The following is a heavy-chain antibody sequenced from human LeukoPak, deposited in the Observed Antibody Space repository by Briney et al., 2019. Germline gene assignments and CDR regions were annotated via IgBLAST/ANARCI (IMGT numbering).Heavy chain of an antibody. Sequence: SQTXSLTCAISGDSVSSYSAAWNWIRQSPSRGLEWLGRTYYRSKWYYDYAVSVKSRITINPDTSKNQFSLQLNSVTPEDAAVYYCARAGYNWNDRQYNWFDPWGQGTLVTVSS. V-gene: IGHV6-1*01. CDR1: GDSVSSYSAA. J-gene: IGHJ5*02. D-gene: IGHD1-20*01. CDR2: TYYRSKWYY. CDR3: ARAGYNWNDRQYNWFDP.